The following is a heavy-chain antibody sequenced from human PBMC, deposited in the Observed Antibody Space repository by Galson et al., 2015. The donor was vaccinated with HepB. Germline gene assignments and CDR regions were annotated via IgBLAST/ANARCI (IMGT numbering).Heavy chain of an antibody. Sequence: SLRLSCAASGFTFSSYAMHWVRQAPGKGLEWVAVISYDGSNKYYADSVKGRFTISRDNSKNTLYLQMNSLRAEDTAVYYCARDFGDIVVVPAAILSLRYYGMDVWGQGTTVTVSS. J-gene: IGHJ6*02. CDR1: GFTFSSYA. D-gene: IGHD2-2*01. CDR3: ARDFGDIVVVPAAILSLRYYGMDV. CDR2: ISYDGSNK. V-gene: IGHV3-30*04.